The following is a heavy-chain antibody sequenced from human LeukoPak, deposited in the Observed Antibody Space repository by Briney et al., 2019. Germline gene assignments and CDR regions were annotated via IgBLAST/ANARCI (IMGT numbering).Heavy chain of an antibody. Sequence: GGSLRLSCIGTGFSFSSDAMGWVRQAPGKGLEWVSGISGSGGSTYYADSVKGRFTISRDNSKNTLYLQMNSLRVEDTAVYYCARDIELSTWGLGTLVTVSS. CDR3: ARDIELST. V-gene: IGHV3-23*01. J-gene: IGHJ3*01. CDR2: ISGSGGST. CDR1: GFSFSSDA. D-gene: IGHD5-12*01.